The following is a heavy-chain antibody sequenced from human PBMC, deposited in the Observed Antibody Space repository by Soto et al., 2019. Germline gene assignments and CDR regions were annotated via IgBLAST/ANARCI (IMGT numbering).Heavy chain of an antibody. V-gene: IGHV4-59*12. CDR1: GGSISGFY. Sequence: SETLSLTCTVSGGSISGFYWSWIRQPPGKGLEWIGYIYYNGSTNYNPSLKSRVTISVDTSKNQFSLKLSSVTAADTAVYYCARVSGIYYYGMDVWGQGTTVTVSS. CDR2: IYYNGST. J-gene: IGHJ6*02. CDR3: ARVSGIYYYGMDV. D-gene: IGHD3-10*01.